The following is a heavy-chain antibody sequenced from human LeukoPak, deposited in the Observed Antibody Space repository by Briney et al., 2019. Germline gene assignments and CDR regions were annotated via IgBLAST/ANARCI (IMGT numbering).Heavy chain of an antibody. CDR1: GGTFSSYA. J-gene: IGHJ4*02. CDR3: ARDYYGSGAIDY. Sequence: SVKVSCKASGGTFSSYAISWVRQAPGQGLEWMGRIIPIFGTANYAQKFQGRVTITTDESTSTAYMELSSLRSEDTAAYYCARDYYGSGAIDYWGQGTLVTVSS. CDR2: IIPIFGTA. D-gene: IGHD3-10*01. V-gene: IGHV1-69*05.